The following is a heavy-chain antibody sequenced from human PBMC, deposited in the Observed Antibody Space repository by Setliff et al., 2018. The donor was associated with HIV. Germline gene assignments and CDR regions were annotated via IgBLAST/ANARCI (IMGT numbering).Heavy chain of an antibody. CDR3: AKDRSGSYRTFDY. V-gene: IGHV4-39*07. J-gene: IGHJ4*02. Sequence: PSETLSLTCTVSGGSISSSGYYWGWIRQPPGKGLEWIGSIYYSGSTYYNPSLRSRVTISMDTSKNQFSLKLNSVTAADTAVYYCAKDRSGSYRTFDYWGPGILVTVSS. CDR2: IYYSGST. CDR1: GGSISSSGYY. D-gene: IGHD1-26*01.